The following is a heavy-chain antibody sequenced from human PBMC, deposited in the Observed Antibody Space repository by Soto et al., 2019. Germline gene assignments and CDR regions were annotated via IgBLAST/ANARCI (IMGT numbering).Heavy chain of an antibody. CDR1: GFTFSSYA. CDR3: AKDSAWFGLNWFDP. Sequence: GGSLRLSCAASGFTFSSYAMSWVRHAPGKGLEWVSAISGSGGSTYYADSVKGRFTISSDNSKNTLYLQMNSLRAEDTAVYYWAKDSAWFGLNWFDPWGQGTLVTVAS. CDR2: ISGSGGST. J-gene: IGHJ5*02. V-gene: IGHV3-23*01. D-gene: IGHD3-10*01.